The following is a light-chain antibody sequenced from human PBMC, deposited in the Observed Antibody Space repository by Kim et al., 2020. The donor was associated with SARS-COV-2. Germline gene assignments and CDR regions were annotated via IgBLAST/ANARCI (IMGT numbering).Light chain of an antibody. CDR1: QSVSSN. Sequence: EIVMTQSPATLSVSPGERATLSCRASQSVSSNLAWYQQKPGQAPRLLIYGASTGATGIPARFSGSGSGTEFTLTISSLQSEDFAVYYCQQYDNRPTFGQGTKVDIK. V-gene: IGKV3-15*01. J-gene: IGKJ1*01. CDR3: QQYDNRPT. CDR2: GAS.